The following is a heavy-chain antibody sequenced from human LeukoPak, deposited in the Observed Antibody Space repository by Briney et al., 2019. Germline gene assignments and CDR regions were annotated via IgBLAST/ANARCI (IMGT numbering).Heavy chain of an antibody. V-gene: IGHV4-39*01. J-gene: IGHJ4*02. D-gene: IGHD1-26*01. CDR2: IYYSGST. CDR3: ARVRRWGGSYYFDY. Sequence: SETLSLTCTVSGGSISSSSYYWGWIRQPPGKGLEWIGSIYYSGSTYYNPSLKSRVTISVDTSKNQFSLKLSSVTAADTAVYYCARVRRWGGSYYFDYWGQGTLVTVSS. CDR1: GGSISSSSYY.